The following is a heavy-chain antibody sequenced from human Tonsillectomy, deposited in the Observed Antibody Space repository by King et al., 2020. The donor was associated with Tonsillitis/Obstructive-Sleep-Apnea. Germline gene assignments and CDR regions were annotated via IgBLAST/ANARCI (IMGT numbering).Heavy chain of an antibody. CDR2: INSDGSKT. D-gene: IGHD2-8*01. J-gene: IGHJ4*02. Sequence: VQLVESGGDLVQAGGSLRLSCAASGFTFNMYWMHWVRQVPWKGLVWVSRINSDGSKTSYADSVKGRFTISRDNAKNTLYLQMNSFSAEDTTLYYCARDGFCSNGVCYGSDYWGQGTLVTVSS. CDR1: GFTFNMYW. V-gene: IGHV3-74*01. CDR3: ARDGFCSNGVCYGSDY.